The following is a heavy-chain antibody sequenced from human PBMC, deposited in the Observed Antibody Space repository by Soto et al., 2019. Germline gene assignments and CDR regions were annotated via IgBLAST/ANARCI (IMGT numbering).Heavy chain of an antibody. D-gene: IGHD6-19*01. CDR3: ARGRDSSGWQSDY. J-gene: IGHJ4*02. CDR1: GCTFPGYG. CDR2: MNPNSGNA. V-gene: IGHV1-8*01. Sequence: GASVKVSCEASGCTFPGYGIEWGLPASGQGLEWRGWMNPNSGNAGYAQKFQGRVTMTRNTSISTAYMELSSLRSEDTAVYYCARGRDSSGWQSDYWGQGTLVTVSS.